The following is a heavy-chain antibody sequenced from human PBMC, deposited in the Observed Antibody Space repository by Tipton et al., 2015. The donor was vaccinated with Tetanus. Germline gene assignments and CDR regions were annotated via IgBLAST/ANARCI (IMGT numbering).Heavy chain of an antibody. D-gene: IGHD3-3*02. CDR3: ARDLAVSVGR. Sequence: TLSLTCNVSSGSAHSGGYSWSWIRQTPGKGLEWIGYIYYTGSTYYNPSLKSRLTLSVDTSKNLVSLKLTSVTPADTAVYYCARDLAVSVGRWGRGILVTVSS. V-gene: IGHV4-31*03. J-gene: IGHJ5*02. CDR1: SGSAHSGGYS. CDR2: IYYTGST.